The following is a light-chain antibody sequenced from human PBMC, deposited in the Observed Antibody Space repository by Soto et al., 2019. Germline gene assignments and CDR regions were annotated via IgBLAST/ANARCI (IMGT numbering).Light chain of an antibody. CDR1: SSDVGGYNY. V-gene: IGLV2-14*01. Sequence: QSVLTQPASVSGSPGQSITISCTGTSSDVGGYNYVSWYQQHPGKAPKLMIYEVSNRPSGVSNRFSGYKSGNTASLTISGLQAADEADYYCSSYTSSSIDYVFGPGTKLTVL. CDR2: EVS. J-gene: IGLJ1*01. CDR3: SSYTSSSIDYV.